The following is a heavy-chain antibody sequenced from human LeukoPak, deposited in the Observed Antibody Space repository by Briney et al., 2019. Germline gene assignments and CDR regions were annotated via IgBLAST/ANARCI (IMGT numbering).Heavy chain of an antibody. J-gene: IGHJ6*02. Sequence: SVKVSCKASEGTFSNYAISWVRQAPGQGLEWMGGIIPIFGTANYAQKFQGRVTMTRDTSTSTVYMDLNSLRSEDTAGYYCARGHDNSGYTAHPQRYYYYYGMDVWGQGATVTVSS. CDR3: ARGHDNSGYTAHPQRYYYYYGMDV. CDR1: EGTFSNYA. V-gene: IGHV1-69*05. D-gene: IGHD3-22*01. CDR2: IIPIFGTA.